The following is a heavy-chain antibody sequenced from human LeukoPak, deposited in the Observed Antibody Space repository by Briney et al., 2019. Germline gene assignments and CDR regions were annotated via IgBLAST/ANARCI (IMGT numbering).Heavy chain of an antibody. D-gene: IGHD2-2*01. V-gene: IGHV3-23*01. CDR1: GFTLSSYA. Sequence: GGSLRLSCAASGFTLSSYAMSWVRQAPGKGLEWVSAISGSGGSTYYADSVKGRFTISRDNSKNTLYLQMNSLRAEDTAVYYCAKDTAGYCSSTSCYGYGMDVWGQGTTVTVSS. CDR3: AKDTAGYCSSTSCYGYGMDV. J-gene: IGHJ6*02. CDR2: ISGSGGST.